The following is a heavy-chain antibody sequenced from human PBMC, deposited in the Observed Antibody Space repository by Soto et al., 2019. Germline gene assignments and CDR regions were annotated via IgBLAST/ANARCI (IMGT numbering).Heavy chain of an antibody. CDR2: ISGSGGST. CDR1: GFTFSSYA. CDR3: AKGGRRDGLFDP. V-gene: IGHV3-23*01. D-gene: IGHD3-10*01. J-gene: IGHJ5*02. Sequence: GGSLRLSCAASGFTFSSYAMSWVRQAPGKGLEWVSAISGSGGSTYYADPVKGRFTISRDNSKNTLYLQMNGLRAEDTAVYYCAKGGRRDGLFDPWGQGTLVTVSS.